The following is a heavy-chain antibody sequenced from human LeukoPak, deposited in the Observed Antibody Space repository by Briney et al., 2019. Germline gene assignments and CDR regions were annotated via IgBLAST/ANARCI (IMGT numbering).Heavy chain of an antibody. CDR3: ATEYYGDKDFDY. D-gene: IGHD4-17*01. V-gene: IGHV1-18*01. CDR2: ISAYNGNT. CDR1: GGTFSSYA. Sequence: ASVKVSCKASGGTFSSYAISWVRQAPGQGLEWMGWISAYNGNTNYAQKLQGRVTMTTDTSTSTAYMELRSLRSDDTAVYYCATEYYGDKDFDYWGQGTLVTVSS. J-gene: IGHJ4*02.